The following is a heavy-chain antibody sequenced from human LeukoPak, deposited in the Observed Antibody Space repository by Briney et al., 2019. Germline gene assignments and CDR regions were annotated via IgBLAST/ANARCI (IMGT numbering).Heavy chain of an antibody. J-gene: IGHJ5*02. CDR3: ARVGGPFDA. Sequence: SETLSLTCAVSGYSISSGSYWGWIRQPPGKGLEWIGSIYHSGSTYYYPSLNIRVTISVDTSKNQFSLKVSSVTAADTAVYYCARVGGPFDAWGQGTLVTVSS. V-gene: IGHV4-38-2*01. CDR1: GYSISSGSY. CDR2: IYHSGST.